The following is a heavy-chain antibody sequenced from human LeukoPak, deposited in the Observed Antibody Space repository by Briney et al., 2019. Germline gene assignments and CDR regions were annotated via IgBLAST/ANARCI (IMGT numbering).Heavy chain of an antibody. CDR1: GGSFSGYY. V-gene: IGHV4-34*01. D-gene: IGHD3-3*01. J-gene: IGHJ5*02. Sequence: SETLSLTCAVSGGSFSGYYWSWIREPSGKGLEWIGEINHSGRTNYNPSLKSPVTISVEPSKNQFSLKLSSVTAADTAVYYCSRGGYDFWSGPRGWFDPWGQGTLVTVSS. CDR2: INHSGRT. CDR3: SRGGYDFWSGPRGWFDP.